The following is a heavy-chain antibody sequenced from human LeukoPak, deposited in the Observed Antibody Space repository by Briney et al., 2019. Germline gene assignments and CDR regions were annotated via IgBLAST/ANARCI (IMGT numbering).Heavy chain of an antibody. CDR2: IYYSGST. CDR1: GGSISSYY. D-gene: IGHD4-17*01. Sequence: PSETLSLTCTVSGGSISSYYWSWIRQPPGKGLEWIGYIYYSGSTNYNPSLKSRVPISVDTSKHQFSLKLSSVTAADTAVYYCARLQDGDYRRLGVNWFDPWGQGTLVTVSS. CDR3: ARLQDGDYRRLGVNWFDP. V-gene: IGHV4-59*01. J-gene: IGHJ5*02.